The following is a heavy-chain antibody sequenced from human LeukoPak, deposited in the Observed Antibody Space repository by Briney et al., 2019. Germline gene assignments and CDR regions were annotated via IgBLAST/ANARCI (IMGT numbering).Heavy chain of an antibody. CDR1: GASFSGYY. Sequence: SETLSLTCAVYGASFSGYYWSWLRQPPGKGLEWLGEINHSGSTNYNPSLKSRVTISVDTSKNQFSLKLSSVTAADTAVYYCARGGRITMVRGFNYWGQGNLVTVSS. J-gene: IGHJ4*02. CDR3: ARGGRITMVRGFNY. CDR2: INHSGST. D-gene: IGHD3-10*01. V-gene: IGHV4-34*01.